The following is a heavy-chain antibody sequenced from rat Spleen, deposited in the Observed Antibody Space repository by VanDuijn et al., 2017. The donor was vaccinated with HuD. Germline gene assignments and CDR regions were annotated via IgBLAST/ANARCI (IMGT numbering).Heavy chain of an antibody. CDR2: INTDGGST. Sequence: EVQLVESGGGLVQPGRSLKLSCVASGFTFSSYWMYWIRQAPGKGLEWVLSINTDGGSTYYPDSVKGRFTISRDNAENTVYLQMNSLRSEDTATYYCASHYDGTYPFTYWGQGTLVTVSS. CDR3: ASHYDGTYPFTY. V-gene: IGHV5-58*01. CDR1: GFTFSSYW. J-gene: IGHJ3*01. D-gene: IGHD1-12*02.